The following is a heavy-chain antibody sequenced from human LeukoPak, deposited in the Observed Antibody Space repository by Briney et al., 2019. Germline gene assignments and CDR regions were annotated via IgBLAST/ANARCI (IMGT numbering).Heavy chain of an antibody. CDR2: INHSGST. CDR3: ARGVVVVAATLYFDY. CDR1: GGSFSVYY. Sequence: SETLSLTCAVYGGSFSVYYWSWIRQPPGKGLEWIGEINHSGSTNYNPSLKSRVTISVDTSKNQFSLKLSSVTAADTAVYYCARGVVVVAATLYFDYWGQGTLVTVSS. J-gene: IGHJ4*02. D-gene: IGHD2-15*01. V-gene: IGHV4-34*01.